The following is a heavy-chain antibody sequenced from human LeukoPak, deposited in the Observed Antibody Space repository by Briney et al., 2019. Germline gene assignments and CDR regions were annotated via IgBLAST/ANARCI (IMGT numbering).Heavy chain of an antibody. Sequence: GGSLRLSCAASGFTFSSYSMNLVRQAPGKGLEWVSSISSSSSYIYYADSVKGRFTISRDNAKNSLYLQMNSLRAEDTAVYYCARDGGYYYYYGMDVWGQGTTVTVSS. D-gene: IGHD3-16*01. CDR3: ARDGGYYYYYGMDV. V-gene: IGHV3-21*01. CDR2: ISSSSSYI. J-gene: IGHJ6*02. CDR1: GFTFSSYS.